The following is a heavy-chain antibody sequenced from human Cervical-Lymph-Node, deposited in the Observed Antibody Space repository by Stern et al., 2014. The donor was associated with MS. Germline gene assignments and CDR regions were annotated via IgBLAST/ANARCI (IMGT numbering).Heavy chain of an antibody. CDR3: ARDPNESYIRDRNIYFGMDV. V-gene: IGHV2-70*04. D-gene: IGHD1-26*01. CDR2: IDWDDDK. CDR1: GFSLTTSGMR. Sequence: QITLKESGPALVKPTQTLTLTCTFSGFSLTTSGMRVSWIRQPPGKALEWLARIDWDDDKLFSTSLQTRLTIYKDTSKNQVVLTMTNMAPVDTATYYCARDPNESYIRDRNIYFGMDVWGQGTTVTVSS. J-gene: IGHJ6*02.